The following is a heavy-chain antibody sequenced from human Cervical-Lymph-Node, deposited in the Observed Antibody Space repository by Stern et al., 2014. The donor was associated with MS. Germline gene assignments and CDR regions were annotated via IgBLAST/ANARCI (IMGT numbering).Heavy chain of an antibody. V-gene: IGHV1-69*09. CDR2: IIAVLNIP. D-gene: IGHD5-24*01. J-gene: IGHJ4*02. CDR3: ARDHSRGNVYNPLFDF. CDR1: GGTFSPSS. Sequence: VQLVESGAEVKKPGSSVKVSCKASGGTFSPSSISWVRQAPGQGLEWVGRIIAVLNIPYYAQKFQGRVTITADESTTTAYMELSSLTSEDTAIYYCARDHSRGNVYNPLFDFWGQGTLVTVSS.